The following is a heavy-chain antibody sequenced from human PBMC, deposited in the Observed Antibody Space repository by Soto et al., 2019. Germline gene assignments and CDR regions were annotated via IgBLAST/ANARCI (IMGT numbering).Heavy chain of an antibody. CDR1: GFTFSSYA. CDR2: ISYDGSNK. V-gene: IGHV3-30-3*01. J-gene: IGHJ6*02. CDR3: ARAGCDGGSCYTLVGLRYGMDV. Sequence: QVQLVESGGGVVQPGRSLRLSCAASGFTFSSYAMHWVRQAPGKGLEWVAVISYDGSNKYYADSVKGRFTISRDNSKNTVYLQMNSRRAEDTAVYYCARAGCDGGSCYTLVGLRYGMDVWGQGTTVTVSS. D-gene: IGHD2-15*01.